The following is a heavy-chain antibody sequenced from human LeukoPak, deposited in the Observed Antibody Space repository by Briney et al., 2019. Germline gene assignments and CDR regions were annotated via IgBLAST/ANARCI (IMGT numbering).Heavy chain of an antibody. D-gene: IGHD3-10*01. CDR1: GGSFSGYY. V-gene: IGHV4-34*01. CDR2: INHSGST. Sequence: SETLSLTCAVYGGSFSGYYWSWIRQPPGKGLEWIGEINHSGSTNYNPSFKSRVTISVDTSKNQFSLKLSSVTAADTAVYYCARVGYYGSGSYYPNYYYYMDVWGKGTTVTVSS. J-gene: IGHJ6*03. CDR3: ARVGYYGSGSYYPNYYYYMDV.